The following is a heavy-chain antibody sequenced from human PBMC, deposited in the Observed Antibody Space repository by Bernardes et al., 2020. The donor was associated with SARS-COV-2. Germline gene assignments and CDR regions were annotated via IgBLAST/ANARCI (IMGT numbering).Heavy chain of an antibody. D-gene: IGHD2-8*01. CDR1: GFTFSSFW. V-gene: IGHV3-74*01. CDR2: MSPDGSST. CDR3: VRDMRRQYVDYYYGLDV. J-gene: IGHJ6*02. Sequence: GGTLRPSCASSGFTFSSFWMNWVRQVPGKGPVWVSLMSPDGSSTVYADSVRGRFTISRDNAKNTLYLQMNRLTAEDTAVYYCVRDMRRQYVDYYYGLDVWGQGTTVTVSS.